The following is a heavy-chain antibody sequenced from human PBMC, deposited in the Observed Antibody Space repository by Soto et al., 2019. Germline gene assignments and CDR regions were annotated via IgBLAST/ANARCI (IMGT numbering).Heavy chain of an antibody. CDR3: ARDGYNSFFDY. CDR2: INSDGSST. V-gene: IGHV3-74*01. CDR1: GFAFSSYW. J-gene: IGHJ4*02. D-gene: IGHD5-12*01. Sequence: LRLSCAASGFAFSSYWMHWVRQAPGKGLVWVSRINSDGSSTSYADSVKGRFTISRDNAKNTLYLQMNSLRAEDTAVYYCARDGYNSFFDYWGQGTLVTVSS.